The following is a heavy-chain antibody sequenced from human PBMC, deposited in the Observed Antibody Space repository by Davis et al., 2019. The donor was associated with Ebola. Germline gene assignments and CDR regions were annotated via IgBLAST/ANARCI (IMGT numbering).Heavy chain of an antibody. Sequence: GESLKISCAGSGFTFSYSGMHWVRQTPGKGLEWVAVISYDSRQESFSDSVRGPFTVSSDNSKKMFYLQMNSLRVEDTALYHCARDRGSDWYFDLWGQGTLVTVSS. CDR1: GFTFSYSG. J-gene: IGHJ4*02. D-gene: IGHD3-9*01. V-gene: IGHV3-30*03. CDR3: ARDRGSDWYFDL. CDR2: ISYDSRQE.